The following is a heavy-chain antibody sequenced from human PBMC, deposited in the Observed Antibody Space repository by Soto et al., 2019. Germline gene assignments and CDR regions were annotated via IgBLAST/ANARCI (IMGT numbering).Heavy chain of an antibody. D-gene: IGHD3-22*01. J-gene: IGHJ5*02. Sequence: PSETLSLTCTVSGASVSDGCCSWIRQPPGKGLEWIGFMYFGGSFNYNPSLSSRVTLSVETSKNQFSMKVTSVTASDTAVYYCARCYYDSTGFAVDPWGQGTLVTVS. V-gene: IGHV4-59*02. CDR1: GASVSDGC. CDR3: ARCYYDSTGFAVDP. CDR2: MYFGGSF.